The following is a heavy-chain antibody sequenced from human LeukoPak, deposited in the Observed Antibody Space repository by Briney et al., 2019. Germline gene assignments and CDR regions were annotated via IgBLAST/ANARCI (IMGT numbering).Heavy chain of an antibody. CDR3: TTEADCSSTSCYGDFDY. CDR2: IKSKTDGGTT. J-gene: IGHJ4*02. V-gene: IGHV3-15*01. CDR1: GFTFSNAW. Sequence: GGSLTLSCAASGFTFSNAWMSWVRQAPAKGLEWVGRIKSKTDGGTTDYAAPVKGRFTISRDDSKNTPYLQMNSLKTEDTAVYYCTTEADCSSTSCYGDFDYWGQGNPGHRLL. D-gene: IGHD2-2*01.